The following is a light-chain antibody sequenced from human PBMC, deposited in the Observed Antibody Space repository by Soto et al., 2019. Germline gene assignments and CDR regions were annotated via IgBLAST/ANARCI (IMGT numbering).Light chain of an antibody. CDR1: QSVLYSPNNKNY. Sequence: DILLTQSPDSLAVSLGERATINCKSSQSVLYSPNNKNYLVWYQQKPGQPPKLLIYWASTRESGVPDRFSGSGSGTDFTLTISSLQAEDVAVYYCQQYYSSPRTFGQGTKVDIK. CDR2: WAS. V-gene: IGKV4-1*01. CDR3: QQYYSSPRT. J-gene: IGKJ1*01.